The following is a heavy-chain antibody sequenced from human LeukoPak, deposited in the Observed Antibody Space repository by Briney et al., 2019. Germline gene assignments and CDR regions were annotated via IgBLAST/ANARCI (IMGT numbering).Heavy chain of an antibody. CDR3: ARDDPKYGSGSYNAFDI. D-gene: IGHD3-10*01. CDR2: INPNSGGT. CDR1: GYTFTGHY. V-gene: IGHV1-2*02. Sequence: ASVKVSCKASGYTFTGHYMHWVRQAPGQGLEWMGWINPNSGGTNYAQKFQGRVTMTRDTSISTAYMELSRLRSDDTAVYYCARDDPKYGSGSYNAFDIWGQGTMVTVSS. J-gene: IGHJ3*02.